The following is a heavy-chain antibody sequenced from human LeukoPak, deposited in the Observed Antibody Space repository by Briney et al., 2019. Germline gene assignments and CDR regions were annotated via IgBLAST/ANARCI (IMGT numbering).Heavy chain of an antibody. Sequence: GASVTVSCKASGGTFSSYAISWVRQAPGQGLEWMGRIIPILGIANYAQKFQGRVTITADKSTSTAYMELSSLRSEDTAVYYCARAPYYYGSGAPPNFDPWGQGTLVTVSS. J-gene: IGHJ5*02. CDR3: ARAPYYYGSGAPPNFDP. D-gene: IGHD3-10*01. V-gene: IGHV1-69*04. CDR1: GGTFSSYA. CDR2: IIPILGIA.